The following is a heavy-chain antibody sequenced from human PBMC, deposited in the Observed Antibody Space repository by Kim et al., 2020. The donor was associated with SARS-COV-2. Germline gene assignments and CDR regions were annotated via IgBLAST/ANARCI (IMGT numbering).Heavy chain of an antibody. CDR2: ISWNSGSI. V-gene: IGHV3-9*01. CDR3: AKDRAIYGSGPMDV. D-gene: IGHD3-10*01. J-gene: IGHJ6*03. CDR1: GFTFGDYA. Sequence: GGSLRLSCAASGFTFGDYAMHWVRQAPGKGLEWVSGISWNSGSIGYADSVKGRFTISRDNAKNSLYLQMNSLRAEDTALYYCAKDRAIYGSGPMDVWGKGTTVTVSS.